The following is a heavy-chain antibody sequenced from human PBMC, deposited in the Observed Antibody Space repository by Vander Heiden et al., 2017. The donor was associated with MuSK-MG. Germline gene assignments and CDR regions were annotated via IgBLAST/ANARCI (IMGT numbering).Heavy chain of an antibody. CDR2: SNFDGNKV. D-gene: IGHD3-16*01. Sequence: EVRLVESGGGLVQPGGSLRLSCVASGFHFGNYWMHWIRQVPGKGLMWVSRSNFDGNKVSYVESVKGRFTISRDNAKNTLSLQMTGLRDEDTAVYFCARSDWGSLDSWGQGTLVTVSS. J-gene: IGHJ4*02. V-gene: IGHV3-74*01. CDR1: GFHFGNYW. CDR3: ARSDWGSLDS.